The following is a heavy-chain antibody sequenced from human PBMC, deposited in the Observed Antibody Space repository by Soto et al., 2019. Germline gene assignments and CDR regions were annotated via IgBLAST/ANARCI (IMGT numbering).Heavy chain of an antibody. V-gene: IGHV4-39*07. CDR1: GGSISSSSYY. CDR3: VKGRVVPGVNFDY. CDR2: IYYSGST. Sequence: TSETLSLTCTVSGGSISSSSYYWGWVRQPPGKGLEWIGSIYYSGSTYYNPSLKSRVTISVDTSKTQFSLKVNSVTAADTAVYYCVKGRVVPGVNFDYWGLGSPVPVSS. J-gene: IGHJ4*02. D-gene: IGHD2-2*01.